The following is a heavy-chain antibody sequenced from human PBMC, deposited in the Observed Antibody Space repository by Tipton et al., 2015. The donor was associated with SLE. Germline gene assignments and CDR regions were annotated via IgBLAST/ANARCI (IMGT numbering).Heavy chain of an antibody. CDR2: INHSGST. CDR1: GGSFSGYY. Sequence: GLVKPSETLSLTCAVYGGSFSGYYWSWIRQPPGKGLEWIGEINHSGSTNYNPSLKSRVTISVDTSKNQFSLKLSSVTAADTAVYYCAREWAHDAFDIWGQGTMVTVSS. J-gene: IGHJ3*02. V-gene: IGHV4-34*01. CDR3: AREWAHDAFDI. D-gene: IGHD2-8*01.